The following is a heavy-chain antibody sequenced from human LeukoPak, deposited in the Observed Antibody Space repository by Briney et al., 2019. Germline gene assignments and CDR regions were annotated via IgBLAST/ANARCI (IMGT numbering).Heavy chain of an antibody. V-gene: IGHV4-59*12. D-gene: IGHD6-19*01. Sequence: SETLSLTCTVSGASISSYYWSWIRQPPGKGLEWIGYIYYSGSTNYNPSLKSRVTMSVDTSKNQFSLKLNSVTAADTAVYYCAKDQGYSSGWEYYYMDVWGKGTTVTVSS. CDR2: IYYSGST. J-gene: IGHJ6*03. CDR3: AKDQGYSSGWEYYYMDV. CDR1: GASISSYY.